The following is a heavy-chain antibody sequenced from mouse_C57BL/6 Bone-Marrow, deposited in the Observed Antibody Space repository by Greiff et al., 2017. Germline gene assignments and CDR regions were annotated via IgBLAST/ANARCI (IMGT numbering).Heavy chain of an antibody. CDR2: IFPGDGDT. CDR3: ASGAY. J-gene: IGHJ3*01. V-gene: IGHV1-80*01. CDR1: GYAFSSYW. Sequence: VPLQQSGAELVKPGASVKISCKASGYAFSSYWMNWVKQRPGQGLEWIGQIFPGDGDTNYNAKFKGKAKLTADKSSSTAYMQLSSLASEESAVYFCASGAYWGQGTLLTVSS.